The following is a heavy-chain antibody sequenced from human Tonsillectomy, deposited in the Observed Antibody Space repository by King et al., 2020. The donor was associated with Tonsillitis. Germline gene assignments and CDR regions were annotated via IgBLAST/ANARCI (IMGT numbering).Heavy chain of an antibody. V-gene: IGHV4-4*07. Sequence: QLQESGPGLVKPSETLSLTCTVSGGSISRYYWTWIRQPAGKGLEWIGRLYASGTTNYNPSLKSRVTMSVDTSKNQFSLKLSSVTAADTAVYYCAREGSAGDYFDYWGQGTLVTVSS. D-gene: IGHD6-13*01. J-gene: IGHJ4*02. CDR2: LYASGTT. CDR1: GGSISRYY. CDR3: AREGSAGDYFDY.